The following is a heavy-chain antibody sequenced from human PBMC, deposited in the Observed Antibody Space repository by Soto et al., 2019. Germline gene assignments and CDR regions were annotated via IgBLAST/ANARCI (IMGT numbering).Heavy chain of an antibody. J-gene: IGHJ5*02. Sequence: QVQLVQSGAEIKKPGASVKVSCKASGFSLSSDGINWVRQAPGQVLEWVGWISPYNDNTNYAQNLQDRVTLTTDTYTSTAYMELRSLRYDDTAVYYCTRSEVPAAMGCWFDTWGQGTLVTVSS. V-gene: IGHV1-18*01. CDR1: GFSLSSDG. CDR3: TRSEVPAAMGCWFDT. D-gene: IGHD2-2*01. CDR2: ISPYNDNT.